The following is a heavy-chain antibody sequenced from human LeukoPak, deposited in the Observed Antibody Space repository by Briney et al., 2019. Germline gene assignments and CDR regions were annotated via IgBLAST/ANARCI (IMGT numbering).Heavy chain of an antibody. Sequence: GGSLRLSCAASGFTFNTYGMHWVRQAPGKGLEWVAGISNDGSNKYYADSVKGRFTISRDNSKNTMYLQMNSLRAEDTAVYYCAKAAYCTSTSCYFSGCAQRPLDSWGQGTLATVSS. CDR3: AKAAYCTSTSCYFSGCAQRPLDS. V-gene: IGHV3-30*18. CDR2: ISNDGSNK. CDR1: GFTFNTYG. J-gene: IGHJ4*02. D-gene: IGHD2-2*01.